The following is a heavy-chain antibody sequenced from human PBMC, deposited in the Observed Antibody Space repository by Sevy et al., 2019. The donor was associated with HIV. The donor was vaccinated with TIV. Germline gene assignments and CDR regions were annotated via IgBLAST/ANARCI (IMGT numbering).Heavy chain of an antibody. Sequence: GGSLRLSCEASGFTFSKYSMSWVRQAPGKGLEWVSTFSFGCGRINYADSVKGRFTISRDDSKNTLYLQMNSLRAEDTAVYHCAREGCTKPHDYWGQGTLATVSS. V-gene: IGHV3-23*01. CDR3: AREGCTKPHDY. J-gene: IGHJ4*02. D-gene: IGHD2-8*01. CDR2: FSFGCGRI. CDR1: GFTFSKYS.